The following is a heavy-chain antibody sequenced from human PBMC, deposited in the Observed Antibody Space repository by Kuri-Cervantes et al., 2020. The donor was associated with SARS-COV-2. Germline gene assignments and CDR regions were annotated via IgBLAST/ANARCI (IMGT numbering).Heavy chain of an antibody. CDR3: ARDGTEVLQYQLPHYYYYYMDV. J-gene: IGHJ6*03. CDR2: INPSGGST. V-gene: IGHV1-46*01. CDR1: GYTFTSYG. D-gene: IGHD2-2*01. Sequence: ASVKVSCKASGYTFTSYGISWVRQAPGQGLEWMGIINPSGGSTSYAQKFQGRVTMTRDTSTSTVYMELSSLRSEDTAVYYCARDGTEVLQYQLPHYYYYYMDVWGKGTTVTVSS.